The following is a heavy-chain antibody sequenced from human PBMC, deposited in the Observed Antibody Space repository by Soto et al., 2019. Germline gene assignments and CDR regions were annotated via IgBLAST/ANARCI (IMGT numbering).Heavy chain of an antibody. Sequence: ASVKVSCKASGYTFTSYDINWVRQATGQGLEWMGWMNPNSGNTGYAQKFQGRVTMTRNTSISTAYMELSSLRSEDTAVYYCARVTPRKRLYCSGCSCPYNWFDPWGRGTLVTVS. J-gene: IGHJ5*02. CDR3: ARVTPRKRLYCSGCSCPYNWFDP. CDR1: GYTFTSYD. D-gene: IGHD2-15*01. V-gene: IGHV1-8*01. CDR2: MNPNSGNT.